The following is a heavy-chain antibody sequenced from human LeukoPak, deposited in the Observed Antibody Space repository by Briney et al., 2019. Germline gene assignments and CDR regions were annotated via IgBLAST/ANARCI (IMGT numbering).Heavy chain of an antibody. CDR2: ISGNNDNP. V-gene: IGHV1-18*04. CDR3: ARDGTSTDDY. CDR1: GYTFTGSY. D-gene: IGHD2-2*01. J-gene: IGHJ4*02. Sequence: ASVKVSCKSSGYTFTGSYMHWVRQAPGQGLEWMGWISGNNDNPNYGQKFQGRFTVTTDSSTSTAYMELRNLRFDDTAVYYCARDGTSTDDYWGQGTLVTVSS.